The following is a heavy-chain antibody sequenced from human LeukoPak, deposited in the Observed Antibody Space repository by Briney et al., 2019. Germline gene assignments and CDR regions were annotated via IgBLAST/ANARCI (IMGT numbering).Heavy chain of an antibody. V-gene: IGHV3-48*03. CDR2: SSSSGSTI. J-gene: IGHJ4*02. D-gene: IGHD5-12*01. Sequence: GGSLRLSCAASGFTFSSYEMNWVSQAPGKWLEWVSHSSSSGSTIYYAGSVKGRFTIARDNAKNSVYPQMNSLRAEDTAVYYCARGSLHSAYGFDYWGQGTLVTVSS. CDR3: ARGSLHSAYGFDY. CDR1: GFTFSSYE.